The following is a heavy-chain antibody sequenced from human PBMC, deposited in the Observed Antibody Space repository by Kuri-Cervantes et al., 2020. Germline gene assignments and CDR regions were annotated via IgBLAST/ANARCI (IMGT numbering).Heavy chain of an antibody. J-gene: IGHJ5*02. D-gene: IGHD3-22*01. CDR1: GGSFSGYY. CDR2: IYYSGST. Sequence: GSLRLSCAVYGGSFSGYYWSWIRQPPGKGLEWIGSIYYSGSTYYNPSLKSRVTISVDTSKNQFSLKLSSVTAADTAVYYCASWYYDSSGYPPDWFDPWGQGTLVTVSS. CDR3: ASWYYDSSGYPPDWFDP. V-gene: IGHV4-34*01.